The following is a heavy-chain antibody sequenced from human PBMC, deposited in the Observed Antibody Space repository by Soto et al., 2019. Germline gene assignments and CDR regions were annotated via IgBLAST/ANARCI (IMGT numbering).Heavy chain of an antibody. J-gene: IGHJ5*02. CDR2: INHSGST. D-gene: IGHD2-2*01. V-gene: IGHV4-34*09. CDR3: ARDHSVVVPAAPDEWGNWFDP. Sequence: PSETLSLTCAVYGGSFSGYYCSWIRQPPGKGLEWIGEINHSGSTNYNPSLKSRVTISVDTSKNQFSLKLSSVTAADTAVYYCARDHSVVVPAAPDEWGNWFDPWGQGTLVTVSS. CDR1: GGSFSGYY.